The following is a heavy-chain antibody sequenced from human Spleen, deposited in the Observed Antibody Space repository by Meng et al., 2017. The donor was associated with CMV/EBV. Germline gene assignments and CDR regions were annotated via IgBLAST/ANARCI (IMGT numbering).Heavy chain of an antibody. J-gene: IGHJ5*02. Sequence: GSLRLSCTVSGGSISSSSYYWGWIRQPPGKGLEWIGSIYYSGSTYYNPSLKSRVTISVGTSKNQFSLKLSSVTAADTAVYYCARELRFLEWLRGDWFDPWGQGTLVTVSS. CDR1: GGSISSSSYY. CDR3: ARELRFLEWLRGDWFDP. CDR2: IYYSGST. V-gene: IGHV4-39*07. D-gene: IGHD3-3*01.